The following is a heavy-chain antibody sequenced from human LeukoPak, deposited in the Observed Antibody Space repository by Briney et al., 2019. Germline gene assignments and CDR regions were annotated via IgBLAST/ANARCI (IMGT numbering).Heavy chain of an antibody. CDR1: GSTFSSYS. J-gene: IGHJ4*02. Sequence: GGSLSLSCVASGSTFSSYSMTCLRQAPGKGLECLCAMSDCGENTYYPHCEKAVFTLSRDNSKNTLSLQMQSMRAEDTAMYYCARRIAVRPWSPAFDYWGQGTLVTVSS. CDR3: ARRIAVRPWSPAFDY. D-gene: IGHD6-6*01. CDR2: MSDCGENT. V-gene: IGHV3-23*01.